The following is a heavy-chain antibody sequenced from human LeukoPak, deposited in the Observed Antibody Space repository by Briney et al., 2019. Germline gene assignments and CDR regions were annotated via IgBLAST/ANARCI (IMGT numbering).Heavy chain of an antibody. Sequence: PGGSLRLSCAASGFTFSSYAMHWVRQAPGKGLECVSAISSNGGSTYYANSVKGRFTISRDNSKNTLYLQMGSLRAEDTAVYYCAVYCTGTTCYSASGDWGQGTLVTVSS. CDR3: AVYCTGTTCYSASGD. D-gene: IGHD2-2*01. V-gene: IGHV3-64*01. J-gene: IGHJ4*02. CDR2: ISSNGGST. CDR1: GFTFSSYA.